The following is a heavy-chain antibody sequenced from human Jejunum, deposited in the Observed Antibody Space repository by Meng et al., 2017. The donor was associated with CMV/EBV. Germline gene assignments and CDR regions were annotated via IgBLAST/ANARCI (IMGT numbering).Heavy chain of an antibody. Sequence: LTLPCAASGFIVHNYALSSVRQAPGKGLVWVSVIYGGGSSTDYADSVKGRFTISRDNSKNTLYLQMNSLRVEDSALYYCAKDIDADLWGQGTLVTVSS. J-gene: IGHJ5*02. CDR3: AKDIDADL. CDR2: IYGGGSST. V-gene: IGHV3-23*03. CDR1: GFIVHNYA. D-gene: IGHD3-16*02.